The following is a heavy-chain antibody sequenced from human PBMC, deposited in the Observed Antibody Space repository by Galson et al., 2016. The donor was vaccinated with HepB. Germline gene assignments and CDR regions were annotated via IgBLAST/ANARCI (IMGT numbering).Heavy chain of an antibody. CDR2: VDHRGGT. J-gene: IGHJ6*03. Sequence: SETLSLTCAVYGGSLNGYYWSWIRQPPGKGLEWIGKVDHRGGTTYNPSLTSRVTISIDTSKNQFSLKVRSVTAADTAIYYCTRGQGYSSGLGFVYSYMDVWDKGITVTVSS. V-gene: IGHV4-34*01. CDR3: TRGQGYSSGLGFVYSYMDV. CDR1: GGSLNGYY. D-gene: IGHD2-15*01.